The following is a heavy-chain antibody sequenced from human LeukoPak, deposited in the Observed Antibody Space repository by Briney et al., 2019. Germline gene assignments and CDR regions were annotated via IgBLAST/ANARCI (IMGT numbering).Heavy chain of an antibody. V-gene: IGHV3-11*01. CDR2: ISGSGNTI. CDR1: EFTFSDYY. D-gene: IGHD5-24*01. Sequence: GGSPRLSCAASEFTFSDYYMSWIRQAPGKGLEWVSYISGSGNTIYYADSVKGRFTISRDNAKNSLYLQMNSLRAEDTAVYYCAKHQMDRLDVWGKGTTVTISS. J-gene: IGHJ6*04. CDR3: AKHQMDRLDV.